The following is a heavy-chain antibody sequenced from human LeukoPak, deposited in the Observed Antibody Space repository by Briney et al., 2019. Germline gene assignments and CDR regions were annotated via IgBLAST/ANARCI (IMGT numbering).Heavy chain of an antibody. CDR1: GFIFGDYC. V-gene: IGHV3-7*01. D-gene: IGHD6-6*01. J-gene: IGHJ4*02. Sequence: GGSLRLSCTASGFIFGDYCMSWVRQAPGKGLEWVANIKQDGSEKHYVDSVKGRFTISRDNAKNSLYLQMNSLRAEDTAVYYCARDYLKAALDYWGQGTLVTVSS. CDR3: ARDYLKAALDY. CDR2: IKQDGSEK.